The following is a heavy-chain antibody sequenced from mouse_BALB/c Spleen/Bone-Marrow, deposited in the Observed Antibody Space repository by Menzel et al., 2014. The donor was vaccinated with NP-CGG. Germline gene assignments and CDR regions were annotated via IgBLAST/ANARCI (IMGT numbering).Heavy chain of an antibody. D-gene: IGHD2-4*01. J-gene: IGHJ2*01. V-gene: IGHV14-3*02. Sequence: VQLQQPGAELVKPGASVKLSCTASGFNIKDTYMHWVKQRPEQGLEWIGRIDPANGNTEYDPKFQGKATITADTSSNTAYLQLSSLTSEDTAVYYCASYDYGYYFDYWGQGTTLTVSS. CDR1: GFNIKDTY. CDR2: IDPANGNT. CDR3: ASYDYGYYFDY.